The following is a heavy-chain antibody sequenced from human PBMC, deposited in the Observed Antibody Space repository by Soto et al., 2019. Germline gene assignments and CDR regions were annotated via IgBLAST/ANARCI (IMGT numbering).Heavy chain of an antibody. CDR1: GLNFAGYA. V-gene: IGHV3-23*01. CDR2: LSSSGEKT. D-gene: IGHD3-10*01. CDR3: AKGSPLPSYFDY. Sequence: SCEASGLNFAGYAMSWVRQAPGKGLDWVSSLSSSGEKTYYSDSVRGRFTISRDNTKNTLYLQMNTLSAEDTAVYYCAKGSPLPSYFDYWGQGTLVTVSS. J-gene: IGHJ4*02.